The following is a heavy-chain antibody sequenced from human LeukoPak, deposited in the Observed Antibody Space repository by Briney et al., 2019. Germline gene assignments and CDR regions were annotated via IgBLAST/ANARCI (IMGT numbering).Heavy chain of an antibody. J-gene: IGHJ4*02. CDR2: IYYSGST. CDR1: GGSISSHY. CDR3: ARVSSDSSGYLFRGYYFDY. V-gene: IGHV4-59*11. Sequence: SETLSLTCTVSGGSISSHYWSWIRQPPGKGLEWIGYIYYSGSTNYNPSLKSRVTISVDTSKNQFSLKLSSVTAADTAVYYCARVSSDSSGYLFRGYYFDYWGQGTLVTVSS. D-gene: IGHD3-22*01.